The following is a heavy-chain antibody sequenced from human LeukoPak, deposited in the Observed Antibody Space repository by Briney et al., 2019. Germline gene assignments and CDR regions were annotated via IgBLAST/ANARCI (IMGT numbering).Heavy chain of an antibody. J-gene: IGHJ4*02. V-gene: IGHV3-23*01. CDR1: GFTFSNAW. CDR2: ISGSGAST. D-gene: IGHD3/OR15-3a*01. CDR3: AKVPRGHYFDY. Sequence: GGSLRLSCAASGFTFSNAWMSWVRQAPGKGLEWVSAISGSGASTYYADSVKGRFTISRDNSKNTLYLQMNSLRAEDTAVYYCAKVPRGHYFDYWGQGTLVTVSS.